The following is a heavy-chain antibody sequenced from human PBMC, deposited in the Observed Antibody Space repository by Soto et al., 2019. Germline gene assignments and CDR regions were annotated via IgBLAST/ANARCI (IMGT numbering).Heavy chain of an antibody. CDR1: GGSVSSGGYY. CDR2: ITYSGST. Sequence: QVQLQESGPGLVKPSQTLSLTCTVSGGSVSSGGYYWSWLRQHPGKGLEWIGYITYSGSTYYNPSLKSRPIISLDTSRNHFSLELSSVPAADTAVYYCAREYYSSGSSFDYWGQGTLVTVSS. J-gene: IGHJ4*02. V-gene: IGHV4-31*03. CDR3: AREYYSSGSSFDY. D-gene: IGHD3-10*01.